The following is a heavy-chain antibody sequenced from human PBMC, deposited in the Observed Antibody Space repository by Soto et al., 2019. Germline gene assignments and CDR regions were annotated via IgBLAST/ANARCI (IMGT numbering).Heavy chain of an antibody. CDR3: ARYDCRAGRFYLPGAH. CDR2: VTRGGETT. J-gene: IGHJ4*02. V-gene: IGHV3-23*01. Sequence: EEHLLESGGDLVQPGGSLRLSCAGSGFTFSAFSMSWVRQAPGTGLELVSSVTRGGETTYDVDSVRGRSTITRDTSNHTLYLHVSSLRAEDTALYCCARYDCRAGRFYLPGAHWGQGTLVTFSS. D-gene: IGHD2-15*01. CDR1: GFTFSAFS.